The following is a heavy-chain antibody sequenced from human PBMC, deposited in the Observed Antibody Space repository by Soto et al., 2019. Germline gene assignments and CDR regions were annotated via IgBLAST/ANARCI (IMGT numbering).Heavy chain of an antibody. CDR2: INAGNGNT. V-gene: IGHV1-3*01. D-gene: IGHD2-15*01. Sequence: XSVKVSCNASGYTFTGYTMHWVRQAPGQRLEWMGWINAGNGNTKYSQKFQGRVTITRDTSASTAYTELSSLRSEDTAVYYCARDILFDYWRQGTLVTVS. CDR3: ARDILFDY. J-gene: IGHJ4*02. CDR1: GYTFTGYT.